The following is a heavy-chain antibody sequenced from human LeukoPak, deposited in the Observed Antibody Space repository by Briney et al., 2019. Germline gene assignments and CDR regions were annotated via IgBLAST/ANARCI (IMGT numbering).Heavy chain of an antibody. CDR3: AKAKRTYDFWSGYPVAFDI. CDR1: GFTFSSYG. J-gene: IGHJ3*02. D-gene: IGHD3-3*01. V-gene: IGHV3-30*02. Sequence: GGSLRLSCAASGFTFSSYGMHWVRQAPGKGLEWVSFIRYDGSNKYYADSVKGRFTISRDNSKNTLYLQMNSLRAEDTAVYYCAKAKRTYDFWSGYPVAFDIWGQGTMVTVSS. CDR2: IRYDGSNK.